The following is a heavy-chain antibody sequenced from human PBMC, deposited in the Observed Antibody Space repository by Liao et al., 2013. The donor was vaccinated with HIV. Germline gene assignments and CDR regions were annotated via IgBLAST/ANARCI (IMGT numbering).Heavy chain of an antibody. Sequence: QVQLQESGPGLVKPSQTLSLTCTVSGGSISSGSYYWSWIRQPAGKGLEWIGRIYTSGSTNYNPSLKSRVTISVDTSKNQFSLKLSSVTAADTAVYYCAGTYYYDSSGEGAFDIWGQGTMVTVSS. V-gene: IGHV4-61*02. CDR2: IYTSGST. D-gene: IGHD3-22*01. J-gene: IGHJ3*02. CDR1: GGSISSGSYY. CDR3: AGTYYYDSSGEGAFDI.